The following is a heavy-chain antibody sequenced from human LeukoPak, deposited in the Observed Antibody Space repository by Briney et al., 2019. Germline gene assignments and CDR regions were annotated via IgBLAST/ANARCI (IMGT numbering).Heavy chain of an antibody. D-gene: IGHD3-22*01. CDR1: GFTFSNYW. V-gene: IGHV3-74*01. Sequence: GGSLRLSCAAPGFTFSNYWMHWVRQAPGKGLVWVSRIKTDGSSTNYADSVKGRFTISRDNAKNTLYLQMNSLRAEDTAVYYCARVDSSGYSRTFDIWGQGTVVTVSS. CDR3: ARVDSSGYSRTFDI. CDR2: IKTDGSST. J-gene: IGHJ3*02.